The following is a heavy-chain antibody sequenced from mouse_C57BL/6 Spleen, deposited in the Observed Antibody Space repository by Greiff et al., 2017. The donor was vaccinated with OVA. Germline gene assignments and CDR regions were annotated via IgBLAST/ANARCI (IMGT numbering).Heavy chain of an antibody. V-gene: IGHV5-16*01. CDR2: INYDGSST. J-gene: IGHJ3*01. CDR3: AREGYDYDGGFAY. D-gene: IGHD2-4*01. CDR1: GFTFSDYY. Sequence: EVKLVESEGGLVQPGSSMKLSCTASGFTFSDYYMAWVRQVPEKGLEWVANINYDGSSTYYLDSLKSRFIISRDNAKNILYLQMSSLKSEDTATYYCAREGYDYDGGFAYWGQGTLVTVSA.